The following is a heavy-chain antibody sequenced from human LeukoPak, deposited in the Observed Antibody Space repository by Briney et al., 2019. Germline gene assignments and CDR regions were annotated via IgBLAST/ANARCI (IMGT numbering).Heavy chain of an antibody. V-gene: IGHV4-59*01. CDR3: ARGRTFDN. CDR1: GGSISNYY. J-gene: IGHJ4*02. CDR2: IYYSGST. Sequence: SETLSLTCTVSGGSISNYYWSWIRQPPGKGLEWIGYIYYSGSTKYSPSLKSRVTISVDTSKNQFSLRLSSVTAADTAVYYCARGRTFDNWGQGTLVTVSS.